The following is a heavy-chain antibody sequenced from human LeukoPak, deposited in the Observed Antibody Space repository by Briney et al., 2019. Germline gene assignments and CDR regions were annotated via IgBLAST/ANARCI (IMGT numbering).Heavy chain of an antibody. CDR3: ARDYPRDGMDV. V-gene: IGHV1-18*01. Sequence: ASVKVSCKASGYTFISYGISWVRQAPGQGLEWMGWISANNGNTNYAQKLQGRVTMTRNTSISTAYMELSSLRSEDTAVYYCARDYPRDGMDVWGQGTTVTVSS. CDR2: ISANNGNT. CDR1: GYTFISYG. J-gene: IGHJ6*02.